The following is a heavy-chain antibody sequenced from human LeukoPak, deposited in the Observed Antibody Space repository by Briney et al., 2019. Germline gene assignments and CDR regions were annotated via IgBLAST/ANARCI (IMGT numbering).Heavy chain of an antibody. Sequence: TGGSLRLSCAASGFTVSSNYMTWVRQAPGKGLEWVGRIKSKTDGGTTDYAAPVKGRFTISRDDSKNTLYLQMNSLKTEDTAVYYCTNIVATTPDYWGQGTLVTVSS. CDR2: IKSKTDGGTT. V-gene: IGHV3-15*01. CDR3: TNIVATTPDY. CDR1: GFTVSSNY. J-gene: IGHJ4*02. D-gene: IGHD5-12*01.